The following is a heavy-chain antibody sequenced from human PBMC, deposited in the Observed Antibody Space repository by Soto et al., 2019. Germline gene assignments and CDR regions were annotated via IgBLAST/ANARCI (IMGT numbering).Heavy chain of an antibody. V-gene: IGHV5-51*01. CDR1: GYSFTSYW. D-gene: IGHD2-15*01. CDR3: ARPLSSGGGYVAFDI. J-gene: IGHJ3*02. CDR2: IYPGDSDT. Sequence: GESLKISCRGSGYSFTSYWIGWVRQMPGKGLECMGIIYPGDSDTRYSPSFQGQVTISADKSISTAYLQWSSLKASDTAMYYCARPLSSGGGYVAFDIWGQGTMVTVSS.